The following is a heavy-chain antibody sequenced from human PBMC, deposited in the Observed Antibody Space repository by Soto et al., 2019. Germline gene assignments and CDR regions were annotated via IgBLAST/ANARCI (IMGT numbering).Heavy chain of an antibody. CDR3: ARAYSGYDYKGYYYYYMDV. CDR1: SGSISSSNW. Sequence: SETLSLTCAVSSGSISSSNWWSWVRQPPGKGLEWIGEIYHSGSTNYNPSLKSRVTISVDKSKNQFSLKLSSVTAADTAVYYCARAYSGYDYKGYYYYYMDVWGKGTTVTVSS. D-gene: IGHD5-12*01. V-gene: IGHV4-4*02. CDR2: IYHSGST. J-gene: IGHJ6*03.